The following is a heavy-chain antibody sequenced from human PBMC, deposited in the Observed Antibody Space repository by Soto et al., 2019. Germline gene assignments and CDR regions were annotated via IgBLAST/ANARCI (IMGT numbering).Heavy chain of an antibody. CDR1: GGSISSYY. V-gene: IGHV4-59*01. CDR3: ARYIAVAGQTIYYYYGMDV. D-gene: IGHD6-19*01. J-gene: IGHJ6*02. CDR2: IYYSGST. Sequence: SETLSLTCTVSGGSISSYYWSWIRQPPGKGLEWIGYIYYSGSTNYNPSLKSRVTISVDTSKNQFSLKLSSVTAADTAVYYCARYIAVAGQTIYYYYGMDVWGQGTTVTVSS.